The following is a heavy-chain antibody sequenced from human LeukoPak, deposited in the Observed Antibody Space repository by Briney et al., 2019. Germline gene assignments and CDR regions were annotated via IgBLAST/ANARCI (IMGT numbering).Heavy chain of an antibody. D-gene: IGHD3-16*01. CDR1: GGSISSYY. Sequence: SETLPLTYTVSGGSISSYYWSWIRQPPGKGLEWIGYIYYSGSTNYNPSLKSRVTISVDTSKNQFSLKLSSVTAADTAVYYCTRERGAGGFDYWGQGTLVTVSS. V-gene: IGHV4-59*01. CDR2: IYYSGST. CDR3: TRERGAGGFDY. J-gene: IGHJ4*02.